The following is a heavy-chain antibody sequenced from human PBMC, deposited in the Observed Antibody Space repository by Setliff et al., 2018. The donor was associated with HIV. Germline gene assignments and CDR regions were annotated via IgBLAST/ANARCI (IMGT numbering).Heavy chain of an antibody. V-gene: IGHV3-23*01. Sequence: GGSLRLSCVATGFTFRTYGMGWVRQAPGKGLEWVSVFGGSGTTYYADSVKGRFTISRDNAKNSLYLQMNSLRAEDTAVYYCARDSTYYYDSSGYGQSMDVWGQGNAGHRLL. D-gene: IGHD3-22*01. CDR3: ARDSTYYYDSSGYGQSMDV. CDR1: GFTFRTYG. CDR2: FGGSGTT. J-gene: IGHJ6*02.